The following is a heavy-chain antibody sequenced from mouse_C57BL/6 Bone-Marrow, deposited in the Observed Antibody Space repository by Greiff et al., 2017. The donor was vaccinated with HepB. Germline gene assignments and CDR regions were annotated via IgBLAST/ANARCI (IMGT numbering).Heavy chain of an antibody. CDR1: GFTFSSYG. Sequence: EVKLVESGGDLVKPGGSLKLSCAASGFTFSSYGMSWVRQTPDKRLEWVATISSGGSYTYYPDSVKGRFTISRDNAKNTLYLQMSSLKSEDTAMYYCARPSYYSNSGAMDYWGQGTSVTVSS. CDR3: ARPSYYSNSGAMDY. J-gene: IGHJ4*01. CDR2: ISSGGSYT. D-gene: IGHD2-5*01. V-gene: IGHV5-6*01.